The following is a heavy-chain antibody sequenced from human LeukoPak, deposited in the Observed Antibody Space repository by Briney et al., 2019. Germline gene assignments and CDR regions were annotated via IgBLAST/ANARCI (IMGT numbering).Heavy chain of an antibody. CDR2: IKGDESAR. D-gene: IGHD1-26*01. CDR1: GVTFSSYW. Sequence: GGSLRLSCAASGVTFSSYWMAWVRQAPGKGLEWVANIKGDESARHQADSVKGRFTISRDNTRNSLYLQMTNLRGDDTAVYYCARDVVGSLDYWGQGTLVTVSS. CDR3: ARDVVGSLDY. V-gene: IGHV3-7*01. J-gene: IGHJ4*02.